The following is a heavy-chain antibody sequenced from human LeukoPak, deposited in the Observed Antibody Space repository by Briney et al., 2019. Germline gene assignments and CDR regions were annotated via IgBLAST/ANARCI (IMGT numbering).Heavy chain of an antibody. CDR3: ARHYYDSSGYYFLDY. CDR1: GFTFSNYA. CDR2: ISTNGGST. V-gene: IGHV3-64*04. D-gene: IGHD3-22*01. Sequence: GGSLRLSCSASGFTFSNYAMHWVRQAPGKGLEYVSAISTNGGSTYYADSVKGRFTISRDNSKNTLYLQMNSLRAEDTAVYYCARHYYDSSGYYFLDYWGQGTLVTVSS. J-gene: IGHJ4*02.